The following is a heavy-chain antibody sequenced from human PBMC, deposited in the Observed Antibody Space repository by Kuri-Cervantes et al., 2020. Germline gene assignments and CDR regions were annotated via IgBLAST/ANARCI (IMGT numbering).Heavy chain of an antibody. D-gene: IGHD5-18*01. CDR1: GGSIFSLNW. CDR2: IYHSGST. J-gene: IGHJ6*03. CDR3: ARALWVPHYYYYMDV. Sequence: AGTLSLTWTVSGGSIFSLNWWTWVRQSPGEGLEWIGEIYHSGSTNYNPSLKSRVTISVDTSKNQFSLKLSTLTAADTAVYYCARALWVPHYYYYMDVWGKGTTVTVSS. V-gene: IGHV4-4*02.